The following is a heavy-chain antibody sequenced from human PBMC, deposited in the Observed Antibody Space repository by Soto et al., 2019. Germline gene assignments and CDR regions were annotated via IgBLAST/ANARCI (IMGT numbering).Heavy chain of an antibody. Sequence: SETLSLTCTVSGDSVSNYYWSWIRQPAGRGLEWIGRVYSSGATNYNPSLNGRVTMSVDTSRNQFSLRLSSVTAADTAIYYCTKGTNWNYYYYGVDVWGQGTAVTVYS. CDR3: TKGTNWNYYYYGVDV. J-gene: IGHJ6*02. CDR2: VYSSGAT. V-gene: IGHV4-4*07. CDR1: GDSVSNYY. D-gene: IGHD1-20*01.